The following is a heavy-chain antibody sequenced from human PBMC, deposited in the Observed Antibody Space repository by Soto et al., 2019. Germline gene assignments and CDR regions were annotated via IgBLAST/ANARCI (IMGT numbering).Heavy chain of an antibody. Sequence: QVQLQESGPGLVKPSETLSLTCTVSGGSISSYYWSWIRQPAGKGLEWIERIYTSGSTNYNPSLKSRVTMSVDTSKNQFSLKLSSVTAADTAVYYCARAFLTGYSRLNWFDPWGQGTLVTVSS. D-gene: IGHD3-9*01. V-gene: IGHV4-4*07. CDR3: ARAFLTGYSRLNWFDP. CDR1: GGSISSYY. CDR2: IYTSGST. J-gene: IGHJ5*02.